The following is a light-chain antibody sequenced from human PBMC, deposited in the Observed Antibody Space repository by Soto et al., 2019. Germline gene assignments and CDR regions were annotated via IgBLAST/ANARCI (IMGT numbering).Light chain of an antibody. V-gene: IGKV3-20*01. Sequence: EIVLTQSPGTLSLSPENRATLSCRASQSVGSKFLAWYQQKPGQAPRLLIYGASSRATGIPDRFSGSGSGTDFTLTIRRLEPEDFAVYYCQQHGSSPSTFGQGTRLEIK. CDR3: QQHGSSPST. CDR2: GAS. CDR1: QSVGSKF. J-gene: IGKJ5*01.